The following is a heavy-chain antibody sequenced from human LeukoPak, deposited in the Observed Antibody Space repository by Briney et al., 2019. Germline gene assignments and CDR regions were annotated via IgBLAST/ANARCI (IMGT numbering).Heavy chain of an antibody. CDR1: GFTFSSYS. CDR3: AREADSGYYRTVDY. D-gene: IGHD2-15*01. CDR2: MSDDGSEK. J-gene: IGHJ4*02. V-gene: IGHV3-30-3*01. Sequence: GGSLRLSCATSGFTFSSYSMNWVRQAPGKGLEWLGHMSDDGSEKRYVDSVRGRFTISRDPSKNTLYLEMTSLRTEDTAVYYCAREADSGYYRTVDYWGQGTMVTVS.